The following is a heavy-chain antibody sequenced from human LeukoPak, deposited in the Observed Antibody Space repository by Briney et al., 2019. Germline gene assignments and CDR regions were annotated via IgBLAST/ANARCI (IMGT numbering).Heavy chain of an antibody. D-gene: IGHD6-13*01. CDR3: AKERGTGYSSSWYSWFDP. CDR1: GFTFSSYS. V-gene: IGHV3-21*04. Sequence: GGSLRLSCAASGFTFSSYSMNWVRQAPGKGLEWVSSISSSSSYIYYADSVKGRFTISRDNAKNSLYLQMNNLRVDDTAVYYCAKERGTGYSSSWYSWFDPWGQGTLVTVSS. J-gene: IGHJ5*02. CDR2: ISSSSSYI.